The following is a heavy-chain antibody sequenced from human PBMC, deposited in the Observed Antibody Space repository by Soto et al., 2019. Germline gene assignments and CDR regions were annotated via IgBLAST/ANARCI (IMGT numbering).Heavy chain of an antibody. CDR1: GDSVSSNSAA. Sequence: SPTLSLTCAISGDSVSSNSAAWNWIRPSPSRGLEWLGRTYYRSKWYNDYAVSVKSRITINPDTSKNQFSLQLNSVTPEDTAVYYCARGLAAVAGRGWFDPWGQGTLVTVSS. J-gene: IGHJ5*02. CDR2: TYYRSKWYN. CDR3: ARGLAAVAGRGWFDP. V-gene: IGHV6-1*01. D-gene: IGHD6-19*01.